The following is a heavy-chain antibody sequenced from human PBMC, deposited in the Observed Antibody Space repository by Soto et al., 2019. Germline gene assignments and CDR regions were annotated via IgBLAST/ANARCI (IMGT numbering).Heavy chain of an antibody. J-gene: IGHJ6*01. Sequence: QVQLVESGGGVVQPGRSLRLSCAASGFTFSSYGMHWVRQAPGKGLEWVAVISYDGSNKYYADSVKGRFTISRDNSKNTLYLQMNSLRAEDTAVYYCAKDRAGDFWSSLYYYGMDVW. D-gene: IGHD3-3*01. V-gene: IGHV3-30*18. CDR2: ISYDGSNK. CDR1: GFTFSSYG. CDR3: AKDRAGDFWSSLYYYGMDV.